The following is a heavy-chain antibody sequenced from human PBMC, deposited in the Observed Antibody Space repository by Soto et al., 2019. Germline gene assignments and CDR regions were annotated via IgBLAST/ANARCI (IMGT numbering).Heavy chain of an antibody. CDR3: ARGLRDVVVPAAMLDY. V-gene: IGHV1-8*01. Sequence: ASVKVSCKASGYTFTSYDINWVRQATGQGLEWMGWMNPNSGKTGYAQKFQGRVTMTRNNSISTAYMELSSLRSEDTAVYYCARGLRDVVVPAAMLDYWGQGTLVTVSS. CDR2: MNPNSGKT. J-gene: IGHJ4*02. D-gene: IGHD2-2*01. CDR1: GYTFTSYD.